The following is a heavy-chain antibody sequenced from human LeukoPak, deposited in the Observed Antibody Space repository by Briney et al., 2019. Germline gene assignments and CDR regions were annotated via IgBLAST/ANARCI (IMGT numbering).Heavy chain of an antibody. D-gene: IGHD5-12*01. V-gene: IGHV3-30*04. CDR2: ISSDGNKK. CDR3: ARPPEYSWLRLLFAC. Sequence: AGWSLRLSCAASGFTFDSYSLHWVRQAPGTGLEWVAVISSDGNKKYYADSVKGRFTISRDNSKNTLYLQMNSLRGEDTAMYYCARPPEYSWLRLLFACWGQGTLVTVSS. CDR1: GFTFDSYS. J-gene: IGHJ4*02.